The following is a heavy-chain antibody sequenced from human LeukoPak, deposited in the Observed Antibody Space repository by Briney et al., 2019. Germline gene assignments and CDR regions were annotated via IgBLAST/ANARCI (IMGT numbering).Heavy chain of an antibody. CDR3: ARVYYSNSYDYWYFDL. J-gene: IGHJ2*01. D-gene: IGHD6-13*01. V-gene: IGHV4-38-2*02. Sequence: SSETLSLTCTVSGYSISSGHYWGWIRQPPGKGLEWIGSMYHSGSTYYNPPLKSRVTISEDTSKNQFSLKLSSVTAADTAVYYCARVYYSNSYDYWYFDLWGRGTLVTVSS. CDR2: MYHSGST. CDR1: GYSISSGHY.